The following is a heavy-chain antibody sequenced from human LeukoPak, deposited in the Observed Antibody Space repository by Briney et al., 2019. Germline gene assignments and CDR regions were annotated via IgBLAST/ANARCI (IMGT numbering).Heavy chain of an antibody. CDR3: TRSLDY. Sequence: RGSLRLSCAASGFTFGSYWMDWVRQSSDQGLEWVANIKQDGSEAYYLDSVKGRFTISRDNAKNALFLQMNSLRAEDTAVYYCTRSLDYWGQGTLVTVSS. J-gene: IGHJ4*02. V-gene: IGHV3-7*01. CDR2: IKQDGSEA. CDR1: GFTFGSYW.